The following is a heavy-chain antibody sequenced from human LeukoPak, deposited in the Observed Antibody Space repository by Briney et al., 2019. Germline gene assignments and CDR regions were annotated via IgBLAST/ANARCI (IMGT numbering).Heavy chain of an antibody. CDR3: AREEWDAFDI. CDR1: GFTVSGKY. Sequence: GGSLRLSCAASGFTVSGKYMNWVRQASGKGLEWVSVIYRDGSRYYTDSVKGRFTISRDNSKNTLFLQMDSLRPEDTALYYCAREEWDAFDIWGQGTMVTVSS. V-gene: IGHV3-66*01. CDR2: IYRDGSR. D-gene: IGHD3-3*01. J-gene: IGHJ3*02.